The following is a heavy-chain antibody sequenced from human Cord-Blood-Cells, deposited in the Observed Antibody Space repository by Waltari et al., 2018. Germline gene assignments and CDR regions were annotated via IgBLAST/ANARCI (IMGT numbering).Heavy chain of an antibody. CDR2: INPNSGGT. D-gene: IGHD5-12*01. J-gene: IGHJ4*02. CDR1: GYTFTGYY. Sequence: QVQLVQSGAEVKKPGASVKVSCKASGYTFTGYYMHWVRQAPGQGLEWMGWINPNSGGTNYAQKCQGRVTMTRDTSISTAYMELSRLRSDDTAVYYCARGFVVATINDWGQGTLVTVSS. CDR3: ARGFVVATIND. V-gene: IGHV1-2*02.